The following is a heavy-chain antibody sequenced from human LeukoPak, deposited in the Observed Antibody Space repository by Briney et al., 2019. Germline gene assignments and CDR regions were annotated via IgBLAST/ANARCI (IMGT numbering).Heavy chain of an antibody. CDR2: IIPIFGTA. J-gene: IGHJ5*02. Sequence: ASVTVSFTASRGTFSIYAISWVRQAPGQGLEWMGGIIPIFGTANYAQKFQGRGKITADESTSTAYMELSSLRSDDTAVYYCARDRRGRYCSSISCYLGCFDPWGQGTLVTVSS. D-gene: IGHD2-2*01. V-gene: IGHV1-69*13. CDR3: ARDRRGRYCSSISCYLGCFDP. CDR1: RGTFSIYA.